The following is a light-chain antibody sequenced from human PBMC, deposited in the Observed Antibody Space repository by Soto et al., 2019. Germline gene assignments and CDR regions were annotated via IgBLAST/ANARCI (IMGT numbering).Light chain of an antibody. CDR2: DAS. CDR3: QQRSNWPPT. CDR1: QSVSSY. V-gene: IGKV3-11*01. Sequence: EVVLPQSPATLSLSPWERATLSCRASQSVSSYLAWYQQKPGQAPRLLIYDASTRATGIPARFSGSGSGTDFTLTITSLEPEDFAVYYCQQRSNWPPTFGQGTKVDIK. J-gene: IGKJ1*01.